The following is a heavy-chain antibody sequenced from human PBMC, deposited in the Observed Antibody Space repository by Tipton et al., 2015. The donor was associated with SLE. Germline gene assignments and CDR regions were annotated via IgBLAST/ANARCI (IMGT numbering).Heavy chain of an antibody. V-gene: IGHV4-34*01. Sequence: TLSLTCALYGGSFSGYYWNWIRQPPGKGLEWIGEINHRGSTNNNPSLKSRVTISVDTSKNQFSLKLSSVTAADTAVYYCARAPGLERSFYYYYYMGVWDKGTTVTVSS. CDR1: GGSFSGYY. D-gene: IGHD1-1*01. J-gene: IGHJ6*03. CDR3: ARAPGLERSFYYYYYMGV. CDR2: INHRGST.